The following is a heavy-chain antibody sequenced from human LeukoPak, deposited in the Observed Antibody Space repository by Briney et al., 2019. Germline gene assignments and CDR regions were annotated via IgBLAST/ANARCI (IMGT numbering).Heavy chain of an antibody. CDR1: GYTFTGYY. Sequence: ASVKVSCKASGYTFTGYYMHWVRQAPGQGLEWMGWINPNSGGTNYAQKFQGRVTMTRDTSISTACMELSRLRSDDTAVYYCARLYSSSDRDDYWGQGTLVTVSS. D-gene: IGHD6-13*01. CDR2: INPNSGGT. CDR3: ARLYSSSDRDDY. V-gene: IGHV1-2*02. J-gene: IGHJ4*02.